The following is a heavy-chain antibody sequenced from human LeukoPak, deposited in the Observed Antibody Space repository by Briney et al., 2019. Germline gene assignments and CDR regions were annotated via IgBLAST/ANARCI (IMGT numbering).Heavy chain of an antibody. D-gene: IGHD3-3*02. V-gene: IGHV4-31*03. CDR2: IYYSGST. CDR3: ARARPSLAEFDY. J-gene: IGHJ4*02. CDR1: GGSISSSSSY. Sequence: SETLSLTCTVSGGSISSSSSYWTWIRQHPGKGLEWIGYIYYSGSTYYNPSLSSRVTLSLDTSKNQSSLKLSPVTAADTAVYYCARARPSLAEFDYWGQGTLVTVSS.